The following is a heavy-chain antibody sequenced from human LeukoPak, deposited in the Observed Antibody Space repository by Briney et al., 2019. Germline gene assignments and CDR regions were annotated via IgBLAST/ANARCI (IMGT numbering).Heavy chain of an antibody. Sequence: GGSLRLSCAASGFSFSNYGMHWVRQAPGKGLEWVAVIWYDGSNKYYADSVKGRFTISRDNSKNTLYLQMNSLRAEDTAVYYCAKDRGGYYYYFDYWGQGTPVTVSS. V-gene: IGHV3-33*06. D-gene: IGHD3-22*01. CDR3: AKDRGGYYYYFDY. CDR1: GFSFSNYG. CDR2: IWYDGSNK. J-gene: IGHJ4*02.